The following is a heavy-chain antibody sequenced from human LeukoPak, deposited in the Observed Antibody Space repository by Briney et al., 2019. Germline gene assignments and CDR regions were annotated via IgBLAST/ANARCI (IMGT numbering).Heavy chain of an antibody. D-gene: IGHD2-15*01. CDR3: ARARHCNAGNCYGDY. CDR2: INTDTGNP. CDR1: GYTFSNYA. J-gene: IGHJ4*02. V-gene: IGHV7-4-1*02. Sequence: GASVKVSCKASGYTFSNYAVNWARQAPGQGLEWMGWINTDTGNPTYAQGFTGRFVFSLDTPVSTAYLQISSLKAEDTAVYYCARARHCNAGNCYGDYWGQGTLVTVSS.